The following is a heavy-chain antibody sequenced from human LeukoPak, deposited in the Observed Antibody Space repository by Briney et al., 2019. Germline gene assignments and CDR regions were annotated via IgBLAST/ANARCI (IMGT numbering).Heavy chain of an antibody. CDR2: IRYDGSNK. D-gene: IGHD3-3*01. CDR3: AKDPHEYYATAYYFDY. V-gene: IGHV3-30*02. Sequence: PGGSLRLSCAASGFTFSSYGMHWVRQAPGKGLEWVAFIRYDGSNKYYADSVKGRFTISRDNSKITLYLQMNSLRAEDTAVYYCAKDPHEYYATAYYFDYWGQGTLVTVSS. CDR1: GFTFSSYG. J-gene: IGHJ4*02.